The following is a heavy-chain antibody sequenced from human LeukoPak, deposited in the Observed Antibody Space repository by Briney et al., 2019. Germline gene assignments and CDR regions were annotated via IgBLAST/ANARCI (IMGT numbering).Heavy chain of an antibody. CDR2: IYYSGST. V-gene: IGHV4-59*08. CDR1: GGSISSYY. CDR3: ARQTQYYDFWSGYHIGYYFDY. J-gene: IGHJ4*02. Sequence: SETLSLTCTVSGGSISSYYWSWIRQPPGKGLEWIGYIYYSGSTNYSPSLKSRVTISVDTSKNQFSLKLSSVTAADTAVYYCARQTQYYDFWSGYHIGYYFDYWGQGTLVTVSS. D-gene: IGHD3-3*01.